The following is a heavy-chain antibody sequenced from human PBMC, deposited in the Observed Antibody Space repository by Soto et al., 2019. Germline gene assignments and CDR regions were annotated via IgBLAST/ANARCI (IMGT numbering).Heavy chain of an antibody. CDR3: VREALGKGWFAP. V-gene: IGHV1-69*12. Sequence: QVQLVQSGAEVKQPGSSVKVSCKASGGTFNNYAFSWVRHAPGQGLEWVGGIVPGSGATNYAHKFKGRVTLIADESTGPAYMELSSLRLEDTAVYYCVREALGKGWFAPWGQGSLVTVSS. CDR2: IVPGSGAT. J-gene: IGHJ5*02. CDR1: GGTFNNYA. D-gene: IGHD7-27*01.